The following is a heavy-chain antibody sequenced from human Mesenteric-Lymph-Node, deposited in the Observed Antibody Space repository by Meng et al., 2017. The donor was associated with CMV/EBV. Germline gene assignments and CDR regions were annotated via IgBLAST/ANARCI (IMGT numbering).Heavy chain of an antibody. CDR3: TKKTIFGVTPDI. V-gene: IGHV3-49*04. CDR2: IRSKTYGGTT. Sequence: GESLKISCTASGFTFGDYAMNWVRQAPGKGLEWVGFIRSKTYGGTTEYAASVRGRFTISRDDSKRIAYLQMSSLKTEDTAVYYCTKKTIFGVTPDIWGQGTMVTVSS. J-gene: IGHJ3*02. D-gene: IGHD3-3*01. CDR1: GFTFGDYA.